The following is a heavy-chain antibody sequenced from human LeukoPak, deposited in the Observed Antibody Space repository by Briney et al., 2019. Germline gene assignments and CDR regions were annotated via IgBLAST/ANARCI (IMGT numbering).Heavy chain of an antibody. D-gene: IGHD6-13*01. CDR2: IKKDGGEI. CDR3: ARDRRAASAPDY. Sequence: GGSLRLSCAASGFNFSSHWMSWVRQAPGKGLEWVANIKKDGGEIFYADSVKGRFTIFRDNAKNALYLQMSSLRGEDTTLYYCARDRRAASAPDYWGQGTLVTVSS. V-gene: IGHV3-7*01. J-gene: IGHJ4*02. CDR1: GFNFSSHW.